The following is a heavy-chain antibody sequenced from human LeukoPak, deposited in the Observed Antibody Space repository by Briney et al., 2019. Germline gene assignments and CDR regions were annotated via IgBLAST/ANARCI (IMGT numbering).Heavy chain of an antibody. CDR1: GFTFSSYW. V-gene: IGHV3-74*01. J-gene: IGHJ4*02. CDR3: ARDVTATLDY. CDR2: INSDGSST. Sequence: PGGSERLSCAASGFTFSSYWMHWVRQAPGKGLVWVSRINSDGSSTSYADSMQRRFTISRDNARNTLYLQMNRLRAEDTAVYYCARDVTATLDYCGQRDIFSDSS. D-gene: IGHD1-26*01.